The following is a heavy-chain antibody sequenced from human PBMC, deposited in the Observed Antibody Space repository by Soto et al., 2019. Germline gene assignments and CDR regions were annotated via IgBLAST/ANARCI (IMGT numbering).Heavy chain of an antibody. CDR1: GFTFSSYG. Sequence: QVQLVESGGGVVQPGRSLRLSCAASGFTFSSYGMHWVRQAPGKGLEWVAVISYDGSNKYYADSVKGRFTISRDNSKNTLYLQMNSLRAEDTAVYYCAKDAAITMIVVVTDYGMDVW. D-gene: IGHD3-22*01. V-gene: IGHV3-30*18. J-gene: IGHJ6*01. CDR3: AKDAAITMIVVVTDYGMDV. CDR2: ISYDGSNK.